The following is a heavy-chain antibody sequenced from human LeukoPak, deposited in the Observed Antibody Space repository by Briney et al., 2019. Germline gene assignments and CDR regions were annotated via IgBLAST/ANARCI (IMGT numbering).Heavy chain of an antibody. Sequence: PGGSLRLSCAVSAFSVNDNYMSWVRQAPGKGLQSVSVMFPDGRTYYADSVKGRFTISRDLARNTLLLQMHSLRAHDTAVHYCARTNPVYGDYDSWGQGTLVTVSS. CDR3: ARTNPVYGDYDS. V-gene: IGHV3-53*01. CDR1: AFSVNDNY. CDR2: MFPDGRT. J-gene: IGHJ4*02. D-gene: IGHD4-17*01.